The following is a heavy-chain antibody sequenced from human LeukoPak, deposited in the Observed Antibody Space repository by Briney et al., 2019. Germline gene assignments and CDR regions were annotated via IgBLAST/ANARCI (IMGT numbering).Heavy chain of an antibody. J-gene: IGHJ5*02. CDR1: GYSFTSYG. D-gene: IGHD3-10*01. CDR2: ISAYNVNT. CDR3: ARANLWIGEHWFGP. Sequence: ASVKVSCKASGYSFTSYGITWVRQAPGQGLEWMGWISAYNVNTDYAQKVRDRVTMTTDTSTSTAYMELRSLTSDDTAVYYCARANLWIGEHWFGPWGQGTLVTVSP. V-gene: IGHV1-18*01.